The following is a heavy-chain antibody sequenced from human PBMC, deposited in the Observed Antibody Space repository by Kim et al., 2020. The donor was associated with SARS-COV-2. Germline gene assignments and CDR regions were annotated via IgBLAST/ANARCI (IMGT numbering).Heavy chain of an antibody. CDR3: ARARSFARTPMDV. Sequence: YNPSLKSRVTISVDTSKNQFSLKLSSVTAADTAVYYGARARSFARTPMDVWGQGTTVTVSS. V-gene: IGHV4-59*01. D-gene: IGHD3-16*02. J-gene: IGHJ6*02.